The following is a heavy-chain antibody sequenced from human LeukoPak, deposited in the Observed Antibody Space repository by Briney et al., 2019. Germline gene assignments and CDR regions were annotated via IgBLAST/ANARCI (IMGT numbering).Heavy chain of an antibody. D-gene: IGHD1-26*01. J-gene: IGHJ3*02. V-gene: IGHV1-2*02. CDR3: AKTGSGSYLGFWDFDI. CDR2: INPNSGGT. CDR1: GYTFTGYY. Sequence: ASVKVSCKASGYTFTGYYMHWVRQAPGQGLEWMGWINPNSGGTNYAQKFQGRVTMTRDTSISTAYMELSRLRSDDTAVYYCAKTGSGSYLGFWDFDIWGQGTMVTVSS.